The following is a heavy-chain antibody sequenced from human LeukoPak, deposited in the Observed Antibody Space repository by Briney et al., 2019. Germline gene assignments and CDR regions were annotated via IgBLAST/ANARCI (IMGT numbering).Heavy chain of an antibody. CDR2: INQSGST. CDR3: ARIYCSSTSCYEWFDY. J-gene: IGHJ4*02. D-gene: IGHD2-2*01. Sequence: SETLSLTCAVYGGSFSGYNWSWIRQPPGKGLEWIGEINQSGSTNYNPSLKSRVTISVDTSKNQFSLKLSSVTAADTAVYYCARIYCSSTSCYEWFDYWGQGTLVTVSS. V-gene: IGHV4-34*01. CDR1: GGSFSGYN.